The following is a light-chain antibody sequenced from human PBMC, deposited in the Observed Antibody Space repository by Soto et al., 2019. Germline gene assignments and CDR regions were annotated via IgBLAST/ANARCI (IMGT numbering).Light chain of an antibody. CDR1: QGIRKD. Sequence: DIQMTQPPSSLSASIGDRVTITCRASQGIRKDLGWYQQKPGKAPKRLIYAASSLQSGVPSRFSGSGSGTDFTLTISSLQPEDFATYYCLQHNTYPLTFGGGTKVEIK. CDR2: AAS. V-gene: IGKV1-17*01. J-gene: IGKJ4*01. CDR3: LQHNTYPLT.